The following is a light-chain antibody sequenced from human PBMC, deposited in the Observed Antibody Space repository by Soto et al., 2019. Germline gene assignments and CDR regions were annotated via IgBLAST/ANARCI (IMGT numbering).Light chain of an antibody. J-gene: IGKJ1*01. CDR2: GAS. V-gene: IGKV3-20*01. CDR3: QQYGSSPRT. Sequence: EIVLTQSPGTLSVSPGERATLSCRASQSVSSSYLAWYQQKPGQAPRLLIYGASRRATGIPDRFSGSGSGTDFALTISILEPEDFAVYYCQQYGSSPRTFGQGTKVEIK. CDR1: QSVSSSY.